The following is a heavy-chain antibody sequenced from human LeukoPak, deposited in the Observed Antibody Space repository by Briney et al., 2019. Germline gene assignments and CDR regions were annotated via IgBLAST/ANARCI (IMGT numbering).Heavy chain of an antibody. CDR1: GFTFSNYV. J-gene: IGHJ4*02. Sequence: PGGSLRLSCAASGFTFSNYVMSWVRQAPGKGLEWVSGISGSSGGTNYADPVKGRFTISRDNSRNTLYLQMNSLRAEDTAIYYCAKDGGPTVFYYFDYWGQGTLITVSS. D-gene: IGHD1-1*01. V-gene: IGHV3-23*01. CDR3: AKDGGPTVFYYFDY. CDR2: ISGSSGGT.